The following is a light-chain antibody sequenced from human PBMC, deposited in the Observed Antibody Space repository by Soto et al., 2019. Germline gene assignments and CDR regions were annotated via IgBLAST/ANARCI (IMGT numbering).Light chain of an antibody. CDR1: QVIISY. CDR3: QQTHSVPYT. J-gene: IGKJ2*01. V-gene: IGKV1-39*01. CDR2: SAS. Sequence: DSQMTQSPSSLSASVGDRVTITCRSSQVIISYVSWYQQRPVQAPKLMVISASTLRTGFPSRVSASGSGTDFALTIANLQPEDLASYYCQQTHSVPYTFGQGT.